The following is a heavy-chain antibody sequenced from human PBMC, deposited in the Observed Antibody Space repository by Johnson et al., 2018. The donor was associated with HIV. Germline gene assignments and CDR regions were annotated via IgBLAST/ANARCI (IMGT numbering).Heavy chain of an antibody. CDR2: IRFNGSHK. V-gene: IGHV3-30*02. CDR3: AREGSSSSDDAFDI. CDR1: GFTFTSYG. J-gene: IGHJ3*02. D-gene: IGHD6-6*01. Sequence: VQLVESGGGVVRPGGSLRLSCAASGFTFTSYGMHWVRQAPGKGLEWVTFIRFNGSHKYYADSVKGRFTISRDKNTLYLQMNSLRAEDTAVYYCAREGSSSSDDAFDIWGQGTMVTVSS.